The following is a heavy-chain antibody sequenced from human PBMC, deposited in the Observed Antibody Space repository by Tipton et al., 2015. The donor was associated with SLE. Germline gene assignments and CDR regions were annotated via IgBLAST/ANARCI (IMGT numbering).Heavy chain of an antibody. V-gene: IGHV3-30-3*01. J-gene: IGHJ3*02. CDR1: GFTFSSYA. CDR3: VKGLLRWNAFDI. CDR2: ISYDGSNK. D-gene: IGHD4-23*01. Sequence: SLRLPCAASGFTFSSYAMHWVRQAPGKGLEWVAVISYDGSNKYYADSVKGRFTISRDNSKNTLYLQMNSLRAEDTAVYYCVKGLLRWNAFDIWGQGTMVTVSS.